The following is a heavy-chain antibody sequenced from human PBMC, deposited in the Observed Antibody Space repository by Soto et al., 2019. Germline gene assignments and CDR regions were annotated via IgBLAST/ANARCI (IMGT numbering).Heavy chain of an antibody. V-gene: IGHV1-69*13. D-gene: IGHD3-10*01. CDR2: IIPMFGTS. CDR3: ARGVRTGFYGMDV. J-gene: IGHJ6*02. CDR1: GGTFSNYA. Sequence: SVKVSCKASGGTFSNYAISWVRQAPGQGLEWVGGIIPMFGTSNYAQNFQGRVSITADESTSTAYMELSSLRSEDTAVYYCARGVRTGFYGMDVWCQGTTVTVSS.